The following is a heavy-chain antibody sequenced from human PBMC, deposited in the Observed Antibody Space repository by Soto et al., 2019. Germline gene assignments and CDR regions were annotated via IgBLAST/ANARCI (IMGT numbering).Heavy chain of an antibody. CDR3: ARGPVVWFGTRGNYYYGMDV. Sequence: SETLSLTCAVYGGSFSGYYWSWIRQPPGKGLEWIGEINHSGSTNYNPSLKSRVTISVDTSKNQFSLKLSSVTAADTAVYYCARGPVVWFGTRGNYYYGMDVWGQGTTVTVSS. V-gene: IGHV4-34*01. D-gene: IGHD3-10*01. CDR1: GGSFSGYY. CDR2: INHSGST. J-gene: IGHJ6*02.